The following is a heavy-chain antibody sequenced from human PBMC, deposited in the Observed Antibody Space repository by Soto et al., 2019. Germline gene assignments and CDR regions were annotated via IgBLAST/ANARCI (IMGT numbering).Heavy chain of an antibody. J-gene: IGHJ4*02. Sequence: GGSLRLSCVASGLTFGSRAMSWVRQAPGEGLQWVSTITDTGGDAKYADSVRGRFVISRDNSKKTLYLQMTSLTAEDSAMYFCARGSTDSYPGSRIFDFWGRGTLVTVS. CDR3: ARGSTDSYPGSRIFDF. D-gene: IGHD3-10*01. CDR1: GLTFGSRA. CDR2: ITDTGGDA. V-gene: IGHV3-23*01.